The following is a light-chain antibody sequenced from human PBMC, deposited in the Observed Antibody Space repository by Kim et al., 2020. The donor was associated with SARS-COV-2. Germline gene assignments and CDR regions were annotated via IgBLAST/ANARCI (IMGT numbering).Light chain of an antibody. CDR2: DAF. J-gene: IGKJ4*01. Sequence: DIQMTQSPSSLSASVGDTVTVTCQASQGIGNYLNWYQQKPGRGPKLLIYDAFDLETGVPSRFSGSGSGTHFTLTINNLQPEDIATYYCQQYEGLFTFGGGTKVDIK. V-gene: IGKV1-33*01. CDR3: QQYEGLFT. CDR1: QGIGNY.